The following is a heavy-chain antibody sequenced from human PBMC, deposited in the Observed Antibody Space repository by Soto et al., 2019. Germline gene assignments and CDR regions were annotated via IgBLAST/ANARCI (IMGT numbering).Heavy chain of an antibody. J-gene: IGHJ4*02. CDR3: ARDVWGSWTGDY. D-gene: IGHD3-16*01. V-gene: IGHV1-46*02. CDR2: IHPSGDTK. Sequence: QVQLVQSGAEVKEPGASVKVSCKASGYTFQNYHMHWVRQAPGQGLEWMGIIHPSGDTKTYAQKCQGRLAMTRETPTTTAYMELSSLTSEDTAVYFCARDVWGSWTGDYWGQGTLVTGSS. CDR1: GYTFQNYH.